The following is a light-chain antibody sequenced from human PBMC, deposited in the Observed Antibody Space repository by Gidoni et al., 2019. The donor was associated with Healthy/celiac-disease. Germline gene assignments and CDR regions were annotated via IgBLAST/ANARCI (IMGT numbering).Light chain of an antibody. V-gene: IGKV3-11*01. CDR2: DAS. Sequence: EIVLKQSPATLSLSPGERATLSCRASQSVSSYLAWYQQKPGQAPRLLIYDASNRATGIPARFSGIGSGTDFTLTISSLEPEDFAVYYCQQRRNWPPASTFGGGTKVEIK. CDR3: QQRRNWPPAST. J-gene: IGKJ4*01. CDR1: QSVSSY.